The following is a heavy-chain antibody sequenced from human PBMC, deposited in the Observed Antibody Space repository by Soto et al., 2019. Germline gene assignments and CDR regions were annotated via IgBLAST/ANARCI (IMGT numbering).Heavy chain of an antibody. J-gene: IGHJ6*02. CDR1: GYSFTSYW. CDR3: ARRGSLVAAPYYYGMDV. V-gene: IGHV5-51*01. Sequence: XESLKISCKGSGYSFTSYWIGWVRQMPGKGLEWMGIIYPGDSDTRYSPSFQGQVTISADKSISTAYLQWSSLKASDTAMYYCARRGSLVAAPYYYGMDVWGQGTTVTVSS. CDR2: IYPGDSDT. D-gene: IGHD6-13*01.